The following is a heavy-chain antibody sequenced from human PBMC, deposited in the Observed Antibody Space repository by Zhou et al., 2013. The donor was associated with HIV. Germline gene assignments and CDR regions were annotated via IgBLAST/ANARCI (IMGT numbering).Heavy chain of an antibody. D-gene: IGHD4-17*01. CDR3: ARDPSHGDYANYVFDI. Sequence: QVQLVQSGTEVKKPGTSVKVSCKASGYTFPDYDINWVRQATGQGLEWMGWMNPNSGNTGYARKFQGRLTMTTNTSISTAFMELRSLRSEDTAIYFCARDPSHGDYANYVFDIWGQGTMVTVSS. J-gene: IGHJ3*02. CDR1: GYTFPDYD. V-gene: IGHV1-8*01. CDR2: MNPNSGNT.